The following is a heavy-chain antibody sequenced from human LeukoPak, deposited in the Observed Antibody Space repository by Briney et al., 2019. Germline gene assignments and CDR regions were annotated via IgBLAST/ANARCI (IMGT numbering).Heavy chain of an antibody. Sequence: SVKVSCKASGGTFSSYAISWVRQAPGQGLEWMGGIIPIFGTANYAQKFQGRVTITADESTSTAYMELSSLRSGDTAVYYCARGRTVTKRVDYWGQGTLVTVSS. CDR1: GGTFSSYA. V-gene: IGHV1-69*13. J-gene: IGHJ4*02. CDR2: IIPIFGTA. CDR3: ARGRTVTKRVDY. D-gene: IGHD4-17*01.